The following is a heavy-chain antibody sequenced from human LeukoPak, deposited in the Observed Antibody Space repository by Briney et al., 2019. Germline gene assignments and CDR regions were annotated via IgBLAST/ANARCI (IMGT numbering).Heavy chain of an antibody. V-gene: IGHV4-38-2*02. CDR2: INHSGST. Sequence: SETLSLTCTVSGYSISSGYYWSWIRQPPGKGLEWIGEINHSGSTNYNPSLKSRVTISVDTSKNQFSLKLSSVTAADTAVYYCARDRYNWIPPYYYYYMDVWGKGTTVTVSS. CDR3: ARDRYNWIPPYYYYYMDV. J-gene: IGHJ6*03. CDR1: GYSISSGYY. D-gene: IGHD5-24*01.